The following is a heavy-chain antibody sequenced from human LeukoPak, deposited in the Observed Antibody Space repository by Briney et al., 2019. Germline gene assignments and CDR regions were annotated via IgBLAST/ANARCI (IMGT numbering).Heavy chain of an antibody. V-gene: IGHV3-7*01. CDR1: GFTFSNVW. CDR2: INQDESKK. D-gene: IGHD2-2*01. CDR3: ARDHAYRADY. J-gene: IGHJ4*02. Sequence: GGSLRLSCAASGFTFSNVWMCWVRQAPGNGLEWVANINQDESKKYYADSVKGRFTISRDNAKNSLYLQMSSLTAEDTAIYYCARDHAYRADYWGQGTLVTVSS.